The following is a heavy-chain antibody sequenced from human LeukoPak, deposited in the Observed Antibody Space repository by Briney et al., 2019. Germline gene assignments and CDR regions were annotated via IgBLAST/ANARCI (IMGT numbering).Heavy chain of an antibody. V-gene: IGHV4-39*07. D-gene: IGHD6-13*01. CDR1: GGSISSSSYY. J-gene: IGHJ4*02. CDR3: ARAGCSSCHFDY. CDR2: IYYSGST. Sequence: SETLSLTCTVSGGSISSSSYYWGWIRQPPGKGLEWIGSIYYSGSTYYNPSLKSRVTISVDTSKNQFSLKLSSVTAADTAVYYCARAGCSSCHFDYWGQGTLVTVSS.